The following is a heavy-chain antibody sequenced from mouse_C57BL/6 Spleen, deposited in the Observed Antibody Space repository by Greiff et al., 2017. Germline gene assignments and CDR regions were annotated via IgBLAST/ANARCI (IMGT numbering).Heavy chain of an antibody. J-gene: IGHJ2*01. V-gene: IGHV1-15*01. CDR2: IDPETGGT. Sequence: VQLQQSGAELVRPGASVTLSCKASGYTFTDYEMHWVKQTPVHGLEWIGAIDPETGGTAYNQKFKGKAILTADTSSSTAYLELRSLTSEDSAVYYCTRTYYFDYWGQGTTLTVSS. CDR1: GYTFTDYE. CDR3: TRTYYFDY.